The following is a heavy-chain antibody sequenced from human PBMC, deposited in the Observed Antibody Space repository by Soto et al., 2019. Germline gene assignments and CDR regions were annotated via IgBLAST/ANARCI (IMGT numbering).Heavy chain of an antibody. Sequence: QVQLAQYGAEVKKPGASVKVSCKASGYTFTGYFIHWVRQAPGQGLEWMGWINPNSGATKYAQKFQGRVTLTRDTSINTAYMEMNILGSDDTAVFYCASGGGNILAPLPLGQGTLVTVSS. CDR2: INPNSGAT. V-gene: IGHV1-2*02. CDR3: ASGGGNILAPLP. CDR1: GYTFTGYF. J-gene: IGHJ5*02. D-gene: IGHD3-10*01.